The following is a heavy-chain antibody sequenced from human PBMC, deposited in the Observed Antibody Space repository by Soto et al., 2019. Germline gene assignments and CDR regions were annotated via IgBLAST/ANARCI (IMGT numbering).Heavy chain of an antibody. CDR2: ISGSGGST. Sequence: VQLVESGGGVVQPGRSLRLSCAASGFTFSSYAMSWVRQAPGKGLEWVSAISGSGGSTYYADSVKGRFTISRDNSKNTLYLQMNSLRAEDTAVYYCAKGLKSIGGGGLCWGQGTLVTVSS. V-gene: IGHV3-23*04. D-gene: IGHD2-15*01. J-gene: IGHJ4*02. CDR3: AKGLKSIGGGGLC. CDR1: GFTFSSYA.